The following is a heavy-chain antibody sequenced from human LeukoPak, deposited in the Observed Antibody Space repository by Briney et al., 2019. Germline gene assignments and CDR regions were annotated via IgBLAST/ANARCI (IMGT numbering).Heavy chain of an antibody. D-gene: IGHD3-3*01. Sequence: PGGSLRLSCAAPGFTFNSYAMNWVRQAPGKGLEWVSAISGSGGSTYYADSVKGRFTISRDNSKNTLYLQMNSLRAEDTAVYYCAKPDEITIFGVVISAWDYWGQGTLVTVSS. V-gene: IGHV3-23*01. J-gene: IGHJ4*02. CDR1: GFTFNSYA. CDR2: ISGSGGST. CDR3: AKPDEITIFGVVISAWDY.